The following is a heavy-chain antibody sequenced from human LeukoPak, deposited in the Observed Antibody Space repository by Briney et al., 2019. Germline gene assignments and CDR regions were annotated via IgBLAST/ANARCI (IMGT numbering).Heavy chain of an antibody. CDR2: INPSGGST. J-gene: IGHJ3*02. V-gene: IGHV1-46*03. D-gene: IGHD4-23*01. Sequence: ASVKVSCKASGYTFTSYYMHWVRQAPGQGLEWMGIINPSGGSTSYAQKFQGRVTMTRDTSTSTVYMELSSLRSEDTAVYYCARASTYGGNSGNAFDIWGQGTMATVSS. CDR1: GYTFTSYY. CDR3: ARASTYGGNSGNAFDI.